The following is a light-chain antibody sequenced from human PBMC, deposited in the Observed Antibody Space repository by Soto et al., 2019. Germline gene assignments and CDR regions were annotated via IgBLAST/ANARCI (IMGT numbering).Light chain of an antibody. CDR3: LQHNSYPQT. V-gene: IGKV1-17*01. J-gene: IGKJ1*01. Sequence: DIQRTQSPSPLSASVGDRVTITCRASQGIRDALGWYQQKPGKATKRLIYAASSLQSGVPSRFSGSGSGTEFTLTISSLQPEDFATYCSLQHNSYPQTFGQGTKVEIK. CDR2: AAS. CDR1: QGIRDA.